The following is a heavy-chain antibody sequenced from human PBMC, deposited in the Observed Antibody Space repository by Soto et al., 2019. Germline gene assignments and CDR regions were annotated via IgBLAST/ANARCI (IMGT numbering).Heavy chain of an antibody. CDR1: GGSISSSSYY. CDR3: ARLTMVRGVITPYYYYYGMDV. Sequence: SETLSLTCTVSGGSISSSSYYWGWIRQPPGKGLEWIGSIYYSGSTYYNPSLKSRVTISVDTSKNQFSLKLSSVTAADTAVYYCARLTMVRGVITPYYYYYGMDVRGQGTTVTVSS. D-gene: IGHD3-10*01. V-gene: IGHV4-39*01. J-gene: IGHJ6*02. CDR2: IYYSGST.